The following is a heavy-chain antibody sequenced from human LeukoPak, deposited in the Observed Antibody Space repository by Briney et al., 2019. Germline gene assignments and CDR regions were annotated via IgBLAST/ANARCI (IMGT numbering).Heavy chain of an antibody. D-gene: IGHD1/OR15-1a*01. CDR1: GGSISSGSYY. J-gene: IGHJ3*02. Sequence: SETLSLTCTVSGGSISSGSYYWSWIRQPAGKGLEWIGRIYTSGSTNYNPSLKSRVTISVDTSKNQFSLKLSSVTAADTAVYYCARGEHDWNKEGDAFGIWGQGTMVTVSS. V-gene: IGHV4-61*02. CDR2: IYTSGST. CDR3: ARGEHDWNKEGDAFGI.